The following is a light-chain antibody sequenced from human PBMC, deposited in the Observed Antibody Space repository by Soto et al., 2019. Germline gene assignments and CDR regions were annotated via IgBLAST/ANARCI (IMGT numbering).Light chain of an antibody. J-gene: IGKJ1*01. CDR2: GAS. V-gene: IGKV3-20*01. Sequence: EIVLTQSPGTLSLSPGKRVTLSCRASQSISSTYLAWYQQKPGQAPRLLIYGASSRATGIPARFSGGGSGTDFTLTISRLEPEDFAVYYCQQYDSPPRTFGQGTKVEVQ. CDR3: QQYDSPPRT. CDR1: QSISSTY.